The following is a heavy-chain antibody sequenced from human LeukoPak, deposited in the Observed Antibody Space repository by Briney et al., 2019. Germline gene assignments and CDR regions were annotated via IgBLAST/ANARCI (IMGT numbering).Heavy chain of an antibody. V-gene: IGHV4-59*01. CDR2: IYYSGST. D-gene: IGHD2-15*01. J-gene: IGHJ3*02. CDR1: GGSISSYY. CDR3: AXXXLPGYXXXXSCRATGAFDI. Sequence: SETLSLTCTVSGGSISSYYWSWIRQPPGKGLEWIGYIYYSGSTNYNPSLKSRVTISVDTSKNQFSLKLSSVTAADTAVYYCAXXXLPGYXXXXSCRATGAFDIWGQGTMVAVSS.